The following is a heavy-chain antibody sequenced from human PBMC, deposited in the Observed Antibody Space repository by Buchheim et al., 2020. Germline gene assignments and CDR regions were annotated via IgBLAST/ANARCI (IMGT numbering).Heavy chain of an antibody. CDR1: GASITTYY. D-gene: IGHD3-3*01. CDR3: ANFKDFWRGNYFYAMDV. Sequence: QVQLQESGPRLLKPSETLSLTCTVSGASITTYYWSWIRQPPGKGLEWIGYISDSGSAHHTPSLKSRVTISRDTPKNPFSLRLTSVTAADTAVYYCANFKDFWRGNYFYAMDVWGQGTT. V-gene: IGHV4-59*01. CDR2: ISDSGSA. J-gene: IGHJ6*02.